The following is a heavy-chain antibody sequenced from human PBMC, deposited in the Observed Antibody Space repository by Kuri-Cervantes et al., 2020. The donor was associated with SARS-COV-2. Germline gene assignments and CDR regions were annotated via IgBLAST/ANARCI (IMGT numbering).Heavy chain of an antibody. V-gene: IGHV4-34*01. J-gene: IGHJ4*02. CDR3: ASSGYSSSWYPDY. D-gene: IGHD6-13*01. CDR1: GGSFSGYY. CDR2: INHSGST. Sequence: SQTLSLTCAVYGGSFSGYYWSWIRQPPGKGLEWIGEINHSGSTNYNPSLKSRVTISVDTFKNQFSLKLSSVTAADTAVYYCASSGYSSSWYPDYWGQGTLVTVSS.